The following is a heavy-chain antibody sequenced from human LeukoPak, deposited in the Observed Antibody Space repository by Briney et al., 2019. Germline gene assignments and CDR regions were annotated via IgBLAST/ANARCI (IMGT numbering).Heavy chain of an antibody. CDR2: IYSGGST. CDR3: ARELDSSGYFDY. Sequence: PGGSLRLSCAAPGLTVSSNYMSWVRQAPGRGLEWVSVIYSGGSTYYADSVKGRFTISRDNSRNTLYLQMNSLRAEDTAVYYCARELDSSGYFDYWGQGTLVTVSS. CDR1: GLTVSSNY. V-gene: IGHV3-53*01. D-gene: IGHD3-22*01. J-gene: IGHJ4*02.